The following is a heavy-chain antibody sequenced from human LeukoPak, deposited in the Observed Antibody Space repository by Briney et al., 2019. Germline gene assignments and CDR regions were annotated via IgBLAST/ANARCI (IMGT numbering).Heavy chain of an antibody. J-gene: IGHJ4*02. CDR2: ISSSSSHI. Sequence: PGGSLRLSCAASGFTFDDHGMSWVRQPPGKGLEWVSCISSSSSHIYYADSVKGRFTISRDNAKNSLYLQMNGLRAEDTALYYCVRGCFGELVFDHWGQGTLVTVPS. CDR3: VRGCFGELVFDH. D-gene: IGHD3-10*01. V-gene: IGHV3-21*04. CDR1: GFTFDDHG.